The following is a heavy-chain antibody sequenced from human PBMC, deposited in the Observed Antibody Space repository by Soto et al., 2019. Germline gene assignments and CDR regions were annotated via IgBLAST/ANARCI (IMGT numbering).Heavy chain of an antibody. Sequence: ASEKVSCKASGYTFTSYGISLVRQAPGQGLEWMGWISAYNGNTNYAQKLQGRVTMTTDTSTSTAYMELRSLRSDDTAVYYCERTQKEKYDFWSGPDYWGQGTLVTVSS. V-gene: IGHV1-18*01. CDR1: GYTFTSYG. D-gene: IGHD3-3*01. CDR3: ERTQKEKYDFWSGPDY. J-gene: IGHJ4*02. CDR2: ISAYNGNT.